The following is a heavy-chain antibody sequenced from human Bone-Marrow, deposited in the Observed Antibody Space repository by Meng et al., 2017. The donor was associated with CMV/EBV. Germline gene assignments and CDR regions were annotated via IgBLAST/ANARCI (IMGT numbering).Heavy chain of an antibody. CDR1: GFTFSSYT. CDR3: AREGRVTIFGGFDP. V-gene: IGHV3-21*01. CDR2: ISSSSNYT. J-gene: IGHJ5*02. Sequence: PGFTFSSYTMKWVRQAPGKGLEWVPSISSSSNYTYYADSVKGRFTISRDNAKNSLYLQMNSLRAEDTAVYYCAREGRVTIFGGFDPWGQGTLVTVSS. D-gene: IGHD3-3*01.